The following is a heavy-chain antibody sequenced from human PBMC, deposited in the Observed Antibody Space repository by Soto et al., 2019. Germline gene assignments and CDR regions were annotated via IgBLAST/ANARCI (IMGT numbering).Heavy chain of an antibody. J-gene: IGHJ3*02. CDR3: AKVVPMQSPKYYDILTGYPEPHDAFDI. D-gene: IGHD3-9*01. CDR2: ISYDGSNK. V-gene: IGHV3-30*18. CDR1: GFTFSSYG. Sequence: GGSLRLSCAASGFTFSSYGMHWVRQAPGKGLEWVAVISYDGSNKYYVDSVKGRFTISRDNSKNTLYLQMNSLRAEDTAVYYCAKVVPMQSPKYYDILTGYPEPHDAFDIWGQGTMVTVSS.